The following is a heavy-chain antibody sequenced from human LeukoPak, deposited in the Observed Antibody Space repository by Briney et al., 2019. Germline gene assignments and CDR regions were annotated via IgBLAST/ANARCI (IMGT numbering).Heavy chain of an antibody. V-gene: IGHV3-23*01. CDR3: AKDLTRYSSSWYSLFDY. J-gene: IGHJ4*02. Sequence: PGGSLRLSCAASGFTFSSYAMSWVRRAPGKGLEWVSAISGSGGSTNYADSVKGRFTISRDNSKNTLYLQMSSLRAEDTAVYYCAKDLTRYSSSWYSLFDYWGQGTLVTVSS. CDR2: ISGSGGST. CDR1: GFTFSSYA. D-gene: IGHD6-13*01.